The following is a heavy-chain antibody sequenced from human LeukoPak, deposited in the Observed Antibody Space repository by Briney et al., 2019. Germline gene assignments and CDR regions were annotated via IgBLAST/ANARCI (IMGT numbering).Heavy chain of an antibody. J-gene: IGHJ4*02. Sequence: SETLSLTCTVSGGSISHYYWSWIRQPPGKGLEWIGYIYYSGSTYYNPSLKSRVTISVDRSKNQFSLKLSSVTAADTAVYYCAGRRLYYFDYWGQGTLVTVSS. V-gene: IGHV4-59*12. CDR3: AGRRLYYFDY. CDR1: GGSISHYY. CDR2: IYYSGST.